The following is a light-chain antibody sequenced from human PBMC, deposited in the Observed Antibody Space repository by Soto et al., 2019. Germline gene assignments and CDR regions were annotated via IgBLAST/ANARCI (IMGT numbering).Light chain of an antibody. CDR1: SSDVGSYNV. CDR3: CSYVSSSTFWV. CDR2: EGS. J-gene: IGLJ3*02. Sequence: QSVLTQPAAVSGSPGQSITNSCTGTSSDVGSYNVVSWYQQHPGKAPKLIIYEGSKRPSGVSNRFSGSKSGNTASLTISGLQAEDEADYYCCSYVSSSTFWVFGGGTKLTVL. V-gene: IGLV2-23*03.